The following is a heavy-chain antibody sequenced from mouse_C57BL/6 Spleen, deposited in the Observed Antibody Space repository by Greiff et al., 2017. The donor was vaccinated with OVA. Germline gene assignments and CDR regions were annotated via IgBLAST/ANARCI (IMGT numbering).Heavy chain of an antibody. Sequence: EVKLQQSVAELVRPGASVKLSCTASGFNIKNTYMHWVKQRPEQGLEWIGRIDPANGNTTYAPKFQGKATITADTSSNTAYLQLSSLTSEDTAIYYGAKSGDSSGPWFAYWGQGTLVTVSA. V-gene: IGHV14-3*01. CDR1: GFNIKNTY. CDR3: AKSGDSSGPWFAY. D-gene: IGHD3-2*02. J-gene: IGHJ3*01. CDR2: IDPANGNT.